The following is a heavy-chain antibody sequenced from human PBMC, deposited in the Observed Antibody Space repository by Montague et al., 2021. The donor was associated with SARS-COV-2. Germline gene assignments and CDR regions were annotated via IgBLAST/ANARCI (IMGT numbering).Heavy chain of an antibody. Sequence: SETLSLTCTVSGYSISSGDYWGWIRQPPGKGLEWIGSIYHSGSTYYNTSLKSRVTTSVDTSKNQFSLKLSTVTAADTAVYDCVEIVGAADYWGQGTLVTVSS. V-gene: IGHV4-38-2*02. CDR3: VEIVGAADY. CDR2: IYHSGST. D-gene: IGHD1-26*01. J-gene: IGHJ4*02. CDR1: GYSISSGDY.